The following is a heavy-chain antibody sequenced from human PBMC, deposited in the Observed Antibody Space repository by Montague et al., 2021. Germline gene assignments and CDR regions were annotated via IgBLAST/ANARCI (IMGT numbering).Heavy chain of an antibody. V-gene: IGHV4-34*01. CDR1: GGSFSGYY. Sequence: SETLSLTCTVYGGSFSGYYWSWICQSPGKGLERIGEINHSGSTNYNPSLKSRVTTSVDTSKNQFSLKLSSVTAADTAVYYCARRGVVTGWFDPWGQGTLVTVSS. CDR2: INHSGST. CDR3: ARRGVVTGWFDP. D-gene: IGHD2-21*02. J-gene: IGHJ5*02.